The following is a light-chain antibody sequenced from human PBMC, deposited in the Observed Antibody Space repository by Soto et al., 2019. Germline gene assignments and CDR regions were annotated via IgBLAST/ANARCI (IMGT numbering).Light chain of an antibody. CDR3: QQYNSYSWT. J-gene: IGKJ1*01. CDR2: DAS. V-gene: IGKV1-5*01. CDR1: QSISSW. Sequence: DIQITQSPSTLSASVGDRVTITCRASQSISSWLAWYQQKPGKAPKLLIYDASSLKSGVPSRFIGSGSGTEFTLTISSLQPDDFATYYCQQYNSYSWTFGQGTKVDIK.